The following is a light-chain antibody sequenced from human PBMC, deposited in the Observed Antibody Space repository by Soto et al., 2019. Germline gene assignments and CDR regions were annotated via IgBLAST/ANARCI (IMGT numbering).Light chain of an antibody. Sequence: DIPLNQSPIFLSASVGDRVTISCRASQAIFNYLDGYQQKPGKAPNLLIFGASTLQSGVPSRFSGSGSGTEFTLTISSLQHEDFATYYCQQLNSHPRTFGQGTKLEIK. CDR3: QQLNSHPRT. J-gene: IGKJ2*01. CDR1: QAIFNY. CDR2: GAS. V-gene: IGKV1-9*01.